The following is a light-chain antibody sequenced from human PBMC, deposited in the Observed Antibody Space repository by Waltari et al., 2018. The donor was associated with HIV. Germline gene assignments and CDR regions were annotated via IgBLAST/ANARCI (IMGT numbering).Light chain of an antibody. V-gene: IGLV1-51*01. J-gene: IGLJ3*02. CDR2: DNY. CDR1: SPNIGKDF. CDR3: GTWDRGLGAAV. Sequence: QSVLTQPPSVSAAPGQKVTIPCSGSSPNIGKDFVSCYQQIPGAAPKLLIYDNYMRPSGIPDRFSGSRSGTSATLGITGLQTGDEAVYYCGTWDRGLGAAVFGGGTKLTVL.